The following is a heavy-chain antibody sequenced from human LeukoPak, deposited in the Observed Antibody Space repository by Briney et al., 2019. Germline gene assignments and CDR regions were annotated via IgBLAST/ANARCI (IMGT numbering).Heavy chain of an antibody. CDR2: TYYRSRWGN. J-gene: IGHJ4*02. CDR1: GDSVSNNIAT. CDR3: VRDSDDYYWALDF. D-gene: IGHD3-10*01. V-gene: IGHV6-1*01. Sequence: SQTLSLTCAISGDSVSNNIATWNWVRQSPSRGLEWLGRTYYRSRWGNDYAISVKGRITINPDTSRNQFSLQLNSGTPEDTAVYYCVRDSDDYYWALDFWGQGTPVTVSS.